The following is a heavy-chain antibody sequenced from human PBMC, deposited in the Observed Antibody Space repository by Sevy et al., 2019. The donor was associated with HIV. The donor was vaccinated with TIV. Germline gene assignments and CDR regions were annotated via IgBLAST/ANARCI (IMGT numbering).Heavy chain of an antibody. CDR3: ARRSCSSTSCSFDY. D-gene: IGHD2-2*01. Sequence: GGSLRLSRAASGFTFSSYSMNWVRQAPGKGLEWVSSISSSSSYIYYADSVKGRFTISRDNAKNSLYLQMNSLRAEDTAVYYCARRSCSSTSCSFDYWGQGTLVTVSS. V-gene: IGHV3-21*01. J-gene: IGHJ4*02. CDR1: GFTFSSYS. CDR2: ISSSSSYI.